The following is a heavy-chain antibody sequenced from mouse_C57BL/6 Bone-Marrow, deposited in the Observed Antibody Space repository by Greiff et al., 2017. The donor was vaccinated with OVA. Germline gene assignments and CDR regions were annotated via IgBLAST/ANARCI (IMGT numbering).Heavy chain of an antibody. V-gene: IGHV1-18*01. CDR2: INPNNGGT. D-gene: IGHD1-1*01. J-gene: IGHJ2*01. CDR1: GYTFTDYN. CDR3: ARWDYDGSLDY. Sequence: EVQLQQSGPELVKPGASVKIPCKASGYTFTDYNMDWVKQSHGKSLEWIGDINPNNGGTIYNQKFKGKATLTVDTSSSTAYMKLRSLTSEDTAVYYCARWDYDGSLDYGGQGTTLTVSS.